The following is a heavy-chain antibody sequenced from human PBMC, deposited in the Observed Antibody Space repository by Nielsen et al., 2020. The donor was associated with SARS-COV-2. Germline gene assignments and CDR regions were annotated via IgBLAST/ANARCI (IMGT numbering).Heavy chain of an antibody. V-gene: IGHV5-51*01. Sequence: GESLKISCKGSGYSFTSYWIGWVRQMPGKGLEWMGIIYPGDSDTRYSPSFQGQVTISADKSISTAYLQWSSLKASDTAMYYCARPTNYDWGGGWFDPWGQGTLVTVSS. J-gene: IGHJ5*02. CDR2: IYPGDSDT. D-gene: IGHD3-16*01. CDR3: ARPTNYDWGGGWFDP. CDR1: GYSFTSYW.